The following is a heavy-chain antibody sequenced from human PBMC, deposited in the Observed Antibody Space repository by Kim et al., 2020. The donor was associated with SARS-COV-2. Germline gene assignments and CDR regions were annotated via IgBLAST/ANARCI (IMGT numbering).Heavy chain of an antibody. CDR2: IYYSGST. J-gene: IGHJ2*01. V-gene: IGHV4-59*13. CDR1: GGSISSYY. CDR3: ARGMIVVVMGHWYFDL. Sequence: SETLSLTCTVSGGSISSYYWSWIRQPPGKGLEWIGYIYYSGSTNYNPSLKSRVTISVDTSKNQFSLKLSSVTAADTAVYYCARGMIVVVMGHWYFDLWGRGTLVTVSS. D-gene: IGHD3-22*01.